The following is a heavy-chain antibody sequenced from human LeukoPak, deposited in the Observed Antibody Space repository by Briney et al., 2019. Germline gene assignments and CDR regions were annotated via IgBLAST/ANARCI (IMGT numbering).Heavy chain of an antibody. CDR1: GYSISSGYY. CDR2: IYHSGST. V-gene: IGHV4-38-2*01. D-gene: IGHD3-10*01. CDR3: VRIRMVRGVITNWFDP. Sequence: SETLSLTFAVSGYSISSGYYWGWIRQPPGKGLEWIGSIYHSGSTYYNPSLKSRFTISVDTSNNHFSLKLSSVTAADTDVYYCVRIRMVRGVITNWFDPWGQGTLVTVSS. J-gene: IGHJ5*02.